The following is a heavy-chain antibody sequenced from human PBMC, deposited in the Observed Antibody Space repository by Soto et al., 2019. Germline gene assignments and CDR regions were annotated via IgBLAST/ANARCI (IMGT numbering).Heavy chain of an antibody. CDR3: ARDRERDSYGPFDY. J-gene: IGHJ4*02. V-gene: IGHV4-4*07. CDR2: IYTSGST. CDR1: GGSISSYY. Sequence: SETLALTCTVSGGSISSYYWSWIRHPAGKGLEWIGRIYTSGSTNYNPSLKSRVTMSVDTSKNQFSLKLSSVTAADTAVYYCARDRERDSYGPFDYWGQGTLVTVSS. D-gene: IGHD5-18*01.